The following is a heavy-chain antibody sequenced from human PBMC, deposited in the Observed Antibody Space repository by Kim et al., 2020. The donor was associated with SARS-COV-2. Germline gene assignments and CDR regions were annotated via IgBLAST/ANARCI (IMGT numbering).Heavy chain of an antibody. CDR3: ARGGKTMVRGVAPRPLGAFDI. D-gene: IGHD3-10*01. CDR2: INHSGST. V-gene: IGHV4-34*01. J-gene: IGHJ3*02. CDR1: GGSFSGYY. Sequence: SETLSLTCAVYGGSFSGYYWSWIRQPPGKGLEWIGEINHSGSTNYNPSLKSRVTISVDTSKNQFSLKLSSVTAADTAVYYCARGGKTMVRGVAPRPLGAFDIWGQGTMVTVSS.